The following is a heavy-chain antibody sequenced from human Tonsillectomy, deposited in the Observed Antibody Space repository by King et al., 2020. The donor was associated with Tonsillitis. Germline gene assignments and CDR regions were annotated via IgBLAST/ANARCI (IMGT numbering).Heavy chain of an antibody. CDR1: GFTFSSYA. CDR3: AKTTRLEDYYYGMDV. Sequence: VQLVESGGGLVQPGGSLRLSCAASGFTFSSYAMSWVRQAPGKGLEWVSAISGSGGSTYDADSVKGRLTISRDNSKNTLYLQMNSLRAEDTAVYYCAKTTRLEDYYYGMDVWGQGTTVTVSS. D-gene: IGHD1-1*01. CDR2: ISGSGGST. V-gene: IGHV3-23*04. J-gene: IGHJ6*02.